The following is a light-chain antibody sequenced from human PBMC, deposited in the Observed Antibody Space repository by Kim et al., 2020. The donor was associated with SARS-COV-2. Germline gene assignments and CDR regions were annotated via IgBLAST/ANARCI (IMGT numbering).Light chain of an antibody. Sequence: APGKTARIPCGGGSSGGKALQWYQKKPGQAPMLVIYSDSERPTGIAERVSGSNSGNTATLTISRVEAGDEDEYYCKVWDSSSDHQVFGGGTQLTVL. V-gene: IGLV3-21*04. CDR3: KVWDSSSDHQV. CDR2: SDS. J-gene: IGLJ3*02. CDR1: SSGGKA.